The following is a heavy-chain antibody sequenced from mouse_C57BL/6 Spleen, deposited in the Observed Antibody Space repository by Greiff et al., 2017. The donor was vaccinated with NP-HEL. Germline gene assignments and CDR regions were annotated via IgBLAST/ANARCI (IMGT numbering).Heavy chain of an antibody. J-gene: IGHJ4*01. D-gene: IGHD2-4*01. V-gene: IGHV1-82*01. CDR3: ARAIYYDYDVGYYAMDY. CDR1: GYAFSSSW. CDR2: IYPGDGDT. Sequence: QVQLQQSGPELVKPGASVKISCKASGYAFSSSWMNWVKQRPGKGLEWIGRIYPGDGDTNYNGKFKGKATLTADKSSSTAYMQLSSLTSEDSAVYFCARAIYYDYDVGYYAMDYWGQGTSVTVSS.